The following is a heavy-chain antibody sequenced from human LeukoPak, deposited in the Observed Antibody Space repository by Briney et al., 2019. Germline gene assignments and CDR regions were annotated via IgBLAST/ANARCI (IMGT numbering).Heavy chain of an antibody. CDR1: GFTFSSYA. V-gene: IGHV3-23*01. CDR3: AKSDCASDGCKLLNY. J-gene: IGHJ4*02. CDR2: ISGSGGST. Sequence: AGGSLRLSCAASGFTFSSYAMSWVRQAPGKGLEWVSAISGSGGSTYYADSVKGRFTISRDNSKNTLYLQMNSLRAEDTAVYYCAKSDCASDGCKLLNYWGQGTLVTASS. D-gene: IGHD3-10*01.